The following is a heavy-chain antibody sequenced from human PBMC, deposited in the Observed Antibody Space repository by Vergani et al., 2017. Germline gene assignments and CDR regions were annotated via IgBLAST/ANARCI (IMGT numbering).Heavy chain of an antibody. Sequence: EVQLLESGGGLVQPGGSLRLSCAASGFTFSSYAMSWVRQAPGKGLEWVSAISGSGGSTYYADSVKGRFTISRDNSTNTLYLQMNSLRAEDTAVYYCSKCVVVPAAPDYWGQGTLVTVSS. J-gene: IGHJ4*02. V-gene: IGHV3-23*01. CDR3: SKCVVVPAAPDY. CDR2: ISGSGGST. CDR1: GFTFSSYA. D-gene: IGHD2-2*01.